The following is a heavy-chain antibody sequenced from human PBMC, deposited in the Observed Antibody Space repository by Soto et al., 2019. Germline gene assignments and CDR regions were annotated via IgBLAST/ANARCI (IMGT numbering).Heavy chain of an antibody. CDR3: AREPSGLDY. D-gene: IGHD6-19*01. CDR1: GFIFSSDW. V-gene: IGHV3-7*01. Sequence: GGSLRLSFAASGFIFSSDWMHWVRQAPGKGLEWVANIKYDGRETYYVDSVKGRFTISRDNAQNSLYLQMNSLRDDDTGVYYCAREPSGLDYWGQGTLVTVSS. J-gene: IGHJ4*02. CDR2: IKYDGRET.